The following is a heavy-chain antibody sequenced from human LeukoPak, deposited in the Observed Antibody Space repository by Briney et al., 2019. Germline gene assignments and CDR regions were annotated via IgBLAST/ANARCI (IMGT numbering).Heavy chain of an antibody. D-gene: IGHD3-3*01. J-gene: IGHJ6*02. CDR1: EFTFSSYW. CDR2: IKQDGSEK. CDR3: ARCTGVVAPYYYYYGMDV. Sequence: GGSLRHSCAASEFTFSSYWMTWVRQAPGKGLEWVANIKQDGSEKYYVDSVKGRFTISRDNAKNSLYLQMNSLRAEDTAVYYCARCTGVVAPYYYYYGMDVWGQGTAVTVSS. V-gene: IGHV3-7*01.